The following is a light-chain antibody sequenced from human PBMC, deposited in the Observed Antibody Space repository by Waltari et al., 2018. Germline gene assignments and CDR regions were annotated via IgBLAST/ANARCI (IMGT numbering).Light chain of an antibody. V-gene: IGLV3-1*01. J-gene: IGLJ1*01. CDR2: QDT. CDR1: KLGDKY. Sequence: SYELNQPPSVSVSPGQTVSITCSGHKLGDKYVSWYQQKPGQSPVLVIFQDTKWPSGIPERFSGSNSGNTATLTISGTQAMDEADYYCQAWDSSTAYVFGTGTKVTVL. CDR3: QAWDSSTAYV.